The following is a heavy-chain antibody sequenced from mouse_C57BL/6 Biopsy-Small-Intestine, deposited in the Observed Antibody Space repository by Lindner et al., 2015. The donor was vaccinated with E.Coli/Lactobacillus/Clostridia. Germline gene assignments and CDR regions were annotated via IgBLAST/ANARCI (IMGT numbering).Heavy chain of an antibody. V-gene: IGHV1-82*01. Sequence: VQLQESGPELVKPGASVKLSCKASGYTFTGYDINWVKQRPGEGLEWIGRIYPGDGDPVYNGKFKGKATLIADISSSTAYMQLSGLTSEDSAVYFCARGTRVDYWGQGTTLIVSS. D-gene: IGHD3-3*01. CDR3: ARGTRVDY. J-gene: IGHJ2*01. CDR1: GYTFTGYD. CDR2: IYPGDGDP.